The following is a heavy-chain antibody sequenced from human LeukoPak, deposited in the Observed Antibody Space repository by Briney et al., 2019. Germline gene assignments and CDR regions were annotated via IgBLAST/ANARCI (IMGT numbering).Heavy chain of an antibody. V-gene: IGHV4-4*09. J-gene: IGHJ4*02. CDR1: GGSISSYY. Sequence: PSETLSLTCTVSGGSISSYYWSWIRQPPGKGLERIGYIYTSGSTNYNPSLKSRVTISVDTSKNQFSLKLSSVTAADTAVYYCAGTLPRMQLWYGGGYYFDYWGQGTLVTVSS. D-gene: IGHD5-18*01. CDR2: IYTSGST. CDR3: AGTLPRMQLWYGGGYYFDY.